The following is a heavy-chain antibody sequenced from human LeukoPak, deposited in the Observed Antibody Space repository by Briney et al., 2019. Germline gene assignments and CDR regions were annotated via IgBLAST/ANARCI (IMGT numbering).Heavy chain of an antibody. D-gene: IGHD1-1*01. CDR2: ISNSDNKP. Sequence: GGSLRLSCAASGFTFSDYYMSWIRQAPGKGLEWVSTISNSDNKPYYADSVKGRFTISRDNSKNTLHLQMNSLTAEDTAMYYCAKATGTLGNWGQGTLVTVSS. CDR1: GFTFSDYY. V-gene: IGHV3-23*01. J-gene: IGHJ4*02. CDR3: AKATGTLGN.